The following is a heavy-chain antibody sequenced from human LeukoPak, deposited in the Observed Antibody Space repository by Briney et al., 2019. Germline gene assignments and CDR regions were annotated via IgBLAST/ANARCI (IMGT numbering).Heavy chain of an antibody. D-gene: IGHD3-3*01. V-gene: IGHV3-11*04. CDR3: ARRDWVSGAVRAFDI. J-gene: IGHJ3*02. CDR1: GFRFSDYY. Sequence: GGSLRLSCVGSGFRFSDYYMSWIRQAPGKGLEWVSYISNDSVDKYYVDSVRGRFTISGDNAKKSMYLQMSGLRVEDTAVYYCARRDWVSGAVRAFDIWGQGTMVTVSS. CDR2: ISNDSVDK.